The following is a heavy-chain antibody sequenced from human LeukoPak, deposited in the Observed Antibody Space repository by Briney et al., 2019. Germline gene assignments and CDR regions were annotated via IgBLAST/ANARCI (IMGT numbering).Heavy chain of an antibody. D-gene: IGHD1-26*01. CDR3: ARGGFKWELPEGAFDI. V-gene: IGHV1-8*01. CDR1: GYTFTSYD. Sequence: ASVKVSCKASGYTFTSYDINWVRQATGQGLEWMGWMNPNSGNTGYAQKFQGRVTMTRNTSISTAYMELSSLRSEDTAVYYCARGGFKWELPEGAFDIWSQGTMVTVSS. J-gene: IGHJ3*02. CDR2: MNPNSGNT.